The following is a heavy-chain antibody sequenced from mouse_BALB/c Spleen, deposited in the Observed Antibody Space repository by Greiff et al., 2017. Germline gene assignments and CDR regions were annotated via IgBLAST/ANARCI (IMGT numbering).Heavy chain of an antibody. V-gene: IGHV14-3*02. D-gene: IGHD1-1*01. Sequence: EVKLQESGAELVKPGASVKLSCTASGFNIKDTYMHWVKQRPEQGLEWIGRIDPANGNTKYDPKFQGKATITADTSSNTAYLQLSSLTSEDTAVYYCARGDYYGSSEAYWGQGTLVTVSA. CDR3: ARGDYYGSSEAY. J-gene: IGHJ3*01. CDR2: IDPANGNT. CDR1: GFNIKDTY.